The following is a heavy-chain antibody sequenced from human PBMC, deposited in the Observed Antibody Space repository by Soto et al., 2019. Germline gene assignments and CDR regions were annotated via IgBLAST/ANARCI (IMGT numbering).Heavy chain of an antibody. V-gene: IGHV5-51*01. CDR2: IYPGDSDT. D-gene: IGHD5-12*01. CDR1: GYNFNTYW. CDR3: ATSTVSYVDIVSSTTRGYFDH. Sequence: GESLKISCEGSGYNFNTYWIGWVRQMPGKGLEWMALIYPGDSDTRYSQSFEGQVTPSVDRSISTAYLQGSSLRGSDTAIYYCATSTVSYVDIVSSTTRGYFDHWGQGTLVTVSS. J-gene: IGHJ4*02.